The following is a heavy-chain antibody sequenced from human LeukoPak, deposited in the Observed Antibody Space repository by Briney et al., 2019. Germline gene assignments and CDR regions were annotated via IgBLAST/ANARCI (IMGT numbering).Heavy chain of an antibody. Sequence: SETLSLTCTVSGDSFSSSSHYWSWIRQPPGKGLEWIGYIYYSGSTNYNPSLKSRVTISVDTSKNQFSLKLSSVTAADTAVYYCARVGYSYGYPFDPWGQGTLVTVSS. CDR3: ARVGYSYGYPFDP. CDR1: GDSFSSSSHY. CDR2: IYYSGST. V-gene: IGHV4-61*01. D-gene: IGHD5-18*01. J-gene: IGHJ5*02.